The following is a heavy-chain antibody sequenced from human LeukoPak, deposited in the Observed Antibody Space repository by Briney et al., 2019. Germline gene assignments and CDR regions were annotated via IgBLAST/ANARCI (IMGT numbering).Heavy chain of an antibody. J-gene: IGHJ4*02. V-gene: IGHV4-39*01. D-gene: IGHD6-13*01. CDR2: IYYSGST. CDR3: ARPDIAAAGTGFDY. Sequence: MPSETLSLTCTVSGGSISSSSYYWGWIRQPPGKGLEWIGSIYYSGSTYYNPSLKSRVTISVDTSKNQFSLKLSSVTAADTAVYYCARPDIAAAGTGFDYWGQGTLVTVSS. CDR1: GGSISSSSYY.